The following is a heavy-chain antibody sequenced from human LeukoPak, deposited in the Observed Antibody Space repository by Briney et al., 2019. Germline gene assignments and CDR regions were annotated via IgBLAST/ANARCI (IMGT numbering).Heavy chain of an antibody. CDR2: INHSGST. Sequence: PSETLSLTCAVYGGSFSGYYWSWIRQPPGKGLEWIGEINHSGSTNYNPSLKSRVTISVDTSKNQFSLKLSSVTAADTAVYYCARGWKRDYGGNSLWKYYFDYWGQGTLVTVSS. CDR1: GGSFSGYY. J-gene: IGHJ4*02. V-gene: IGHV4-34*01. CDR3: ARGWKRDYGGNSLWKYYFDY. D-gene: IGHD4-23*01.